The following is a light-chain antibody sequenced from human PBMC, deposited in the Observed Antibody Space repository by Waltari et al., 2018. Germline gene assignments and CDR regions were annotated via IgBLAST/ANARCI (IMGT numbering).Light chain of an antibody. J-gene: IGLJ1*01. Sequence: QSALTQPASVYVSPGQSITISCTGTSSDVGGYHYVSWYQQHPGKAPKLMIYEVSNRPSGVSNRFSGSKSGNTASLTISGLQAEDEADYYCSSYTSSSTGVFGTGTKVTVL. V-gene: IGLV2-14*01. CDR3: SSYTSSSTGV. CDR1: SSDVGGYHY. CDR2: EVS.